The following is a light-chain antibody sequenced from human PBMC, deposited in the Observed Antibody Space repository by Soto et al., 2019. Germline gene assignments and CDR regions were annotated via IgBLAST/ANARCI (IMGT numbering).Light chain of an antibody. CDR3: QSYDSSLSCLGYV. CDR1: SSNIGAGYD. V-gene: IGLV1-40*01. J-gene: IGLJ1*01. Sequence: QSVLTQPPAVSGAPGQRVTISCTGSSSNIGAGYDVHWYQQLPGTAPKLLIYGNSNRPSGVPDRFSGSKSGTSASLAITGLQAEDEADYYCQSYDSSLSCLGYVFGTGTKVTVL. CDR2: GNS.